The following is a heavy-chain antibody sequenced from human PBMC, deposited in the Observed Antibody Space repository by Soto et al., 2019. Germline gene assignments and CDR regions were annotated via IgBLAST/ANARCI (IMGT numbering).Heavy chain of an antibody. J-gene: IGHJ6*02. CDR1: GYSFTDYH. V-gene: IGHV1-2*04. D-gene: IGHD2-8*01. Sequence: ASVKVSCKASGYSFTDYHIHWVRQAPGQGLEWLGRINPKSGGTSTAQKFQGWVTMTTDASISTASMELTRLTSDDTAIYYCARGDSTDCSNGVCSFFYNHDMDVWGQGTTVTVSS. CDR3: ARGDSTDCSNGVCSFFYNHDMDV. CDR2: INPKSGGT.